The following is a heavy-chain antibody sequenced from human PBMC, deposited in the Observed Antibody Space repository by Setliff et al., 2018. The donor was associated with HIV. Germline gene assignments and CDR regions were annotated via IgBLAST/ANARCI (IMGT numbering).Heavy chain of an antibody. V-gene: IGHV1-18*01. J-gene: IGHJ4*02. CDR2: ISAYSGDT. CDR3: ARDARDHFYCSGHIDK. Sequence: ASVKVSCKASGYTFTSYGFSWVRQAPGQGPQGMGWISAYSGDTRFAQEFQGRLTMTTDTSTNTAYMVLGRLKSDDTAVYYCARDARDHFYCSGHIDKWCQGTQVTVS. D-gene: IGHD3-10*01. CDR1: GYTFTSYG.